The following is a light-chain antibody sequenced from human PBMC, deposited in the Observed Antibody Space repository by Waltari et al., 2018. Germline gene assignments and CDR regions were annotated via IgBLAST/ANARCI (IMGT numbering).Light chain of an antibody. CDR1: RRDSGGYNY. CDR3: SSFTSSTTGI. CDR2: DVT. J-gene: IGLJ2*01. V-gene: IGLV2-14*03. Sequence: SALTQPDSVSGSPGQSITISCSGIRRDSGGYNYVSWYQQHPGEAPKLIIYDVTNRPSGVSDRFSGSKSGSSASLTISGLQPEDEADYYCSSFTSSTTGIFGGGTKLTVL.